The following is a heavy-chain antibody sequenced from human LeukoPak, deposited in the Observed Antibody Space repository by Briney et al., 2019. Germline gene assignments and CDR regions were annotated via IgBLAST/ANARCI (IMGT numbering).Heavy chain of an antibody. CDR3: ARTPQRYYDSKVLDV. CDR1: GYTFTSYG. J-gene: IGHJ3*01. CDR2: ISGYNGNR. Sequence: ASVKVSCKASGYTFTSYGITWVRQAPGQGLEWMGWISGYNGNRKSAQKVQDRVIMTTDTPTSTACMELRSLRSDDTAVYYCARTPQRYYDSKVLDVWGQGTTVTVSS. V-gene: IGHV1-18*01. D-gene: IGHD3-22*01.